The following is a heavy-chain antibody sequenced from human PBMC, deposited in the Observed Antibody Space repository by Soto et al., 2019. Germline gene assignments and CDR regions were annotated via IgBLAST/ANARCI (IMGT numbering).Heavy chain of an antibody. CDR2: IYPGDSDT. D-gene: IGHD5-18*01. CDR1: GYIFTSYW. Sequence: PGESLKISCKGSGYIFTSYWIAWVRQMPGKGLEWMGIIYPGDSDTRYSPSFQGQVTISADKSISTAYLQWSSLKASDTAMYYCTRRVGRWIQPGYYFDYWGQGTLVTVSS. V-gene: IGHV5-51*01. J-gene: IGHJ4*02. CDR3: TRRVGRWIQPGYYFDY.